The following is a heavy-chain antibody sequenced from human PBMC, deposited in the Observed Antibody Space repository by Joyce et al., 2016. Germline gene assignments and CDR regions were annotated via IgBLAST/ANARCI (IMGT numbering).Heavy chain of an antibody. D-gene: IGHD5-18*01. CDR3: ARDPGYSAFDY. Sequence: EVKLVESGGALVQPGGSLRLSCAASGFAFSSYWMTWVRQTPDKGLEFVANMNEDGSTRNFAASVGGRFTISRDNAQESLYLQMNNVKVDDSAIYYCARDPGYSAFDYWGQGALVTVSS. CDR2: MNEDGSTR. J-gene: IGHJ4*02. V-gene: IGHV3-7*04. CDR1: GFAFSSYW.